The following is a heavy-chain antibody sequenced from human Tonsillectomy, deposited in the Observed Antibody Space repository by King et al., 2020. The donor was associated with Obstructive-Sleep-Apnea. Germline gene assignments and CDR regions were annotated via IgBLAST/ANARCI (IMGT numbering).Heavy chain of an antibody. Sequence: VQLVESGGGLVQPGGSLRLSCAASGFTFSSYSMNWVRQAPGKGLEWVSYISSSSSTIYYADSVKGRFPISRDNAKNSLYLQMNSLRAEDTAVYYCARDREGGYDILTGYYTGAFDIWGQGTMVTVSS. CDR1: GFTFSSYS. CDR2: ISSSSSTI. J-gene: IGHJ3*02. CDR3: ARDREGGYDILTGYYTGAFDI. V-gene: IGHV3-48*01. D-gene: IGHD3-9*01.